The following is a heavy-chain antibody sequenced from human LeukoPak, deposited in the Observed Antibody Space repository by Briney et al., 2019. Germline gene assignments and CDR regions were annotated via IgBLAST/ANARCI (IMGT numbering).Heavy chain of an antibody. D-gene: IGHD1-26*01. Sequence: SETLSLTCTVCGGSISSYYWSWIRQPPGKGLEWIGEINHSGSTNYNPSLKSRVIISVDTCKNQFSLKLSSVTAADTAVYYCARGLEWELDPYFDYWGQGTLVTVSS. CDR2: INHSGST. CDR1: GGSISSYY. J-gene: IGHJ4*02. CDR3: ARGLEWELDPYFDY. V-gene: IGHV4-34*01.